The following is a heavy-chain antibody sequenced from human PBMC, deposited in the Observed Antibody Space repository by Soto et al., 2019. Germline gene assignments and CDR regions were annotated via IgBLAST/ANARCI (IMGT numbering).Heavy chain of an antibody. V-gene: IGHV4-59*13. D-gene: IGHD2-15*01. J-gene: IGHJ4*02. CDR3: ARVYSGSGGLDY. CDR1: GGSISSYY. CDR2: IYYSGST. Sequence: SETLSLTCTVSGGSISSYYWSWIRQPPGKGLEYIGYIYYSGSTNYSPALKSRVTISVDTSKNQFSLRLTSVTAADTAVYYCARVYSGSGGLDYWGQGTLVTVSS.